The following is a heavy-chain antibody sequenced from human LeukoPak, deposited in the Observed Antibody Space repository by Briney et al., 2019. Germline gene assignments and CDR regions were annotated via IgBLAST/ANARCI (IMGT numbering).Heavy chain of an antibody. V-gene: IGHV4-59*01. CDR1: GGSISSYY. D-gene: IGHD2-2*01. Sequence: SETLSLTCTVSGGSISSYYWSWIRQPPGKGLEWIGYIYYSGSTNYNPSLKSRVTISVDTSKNQFSLELSSVTAADTAVYYCARVHLFCSSTSCLNWFDPWGQGTLVTVSS. CDR2: IYYSGST. CDR3: ARVHLFCSSTSCLNWFDP. J-gene: IGHJ5*02.